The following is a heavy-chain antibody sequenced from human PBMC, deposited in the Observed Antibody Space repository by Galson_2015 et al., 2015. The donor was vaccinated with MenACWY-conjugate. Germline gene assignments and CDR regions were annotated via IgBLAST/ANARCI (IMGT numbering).Heavy chain of an antibody. CDR1: GYSFSTYW. D-gene: IGHD1-26*01. V-gene: IGHV5-51*01. CDR2: ISPGDSNT. J-gene: IGHJ6*02. CDR3: ARHPPGGRGMDV. Sequence: QSGAEVKKPGESLKISCKGSGYSFSTYWIAWVRQLPGKGLEWMGLISPGDSNTRYSPSFRGQVTISADKSISTAYLQWSSLKASDTAMYYCARHPPGGRGMDVWGQGTTVTVSS.